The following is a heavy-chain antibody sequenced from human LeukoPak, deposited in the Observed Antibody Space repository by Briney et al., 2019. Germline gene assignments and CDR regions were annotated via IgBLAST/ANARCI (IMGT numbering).Heavy chain of an antibody. CDR3: ARGPITMVRGVRGIY. Sequence: GASVKVSCKASGYTFTSYGISWVRQAPGQGLEWMGWISAYNGNTNYAQKLQGRVTMTTDTSTSTAYMELRSLRSDDTAVYYCARGPITMVRGVRGIYWGQGTLVTVSS. J-gene: IGHJ4*02. V-gene: IGHV1-18*01. D-gene: IGHD3-10*01. CDR2: ISAYNGNT. CDR1: GYTFTSYG.